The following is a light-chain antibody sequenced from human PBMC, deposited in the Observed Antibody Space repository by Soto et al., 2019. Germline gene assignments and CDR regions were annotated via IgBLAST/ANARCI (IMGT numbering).Light chain of an antibody. CDR1: QGLRND. Sequence: DIQMTPAPSSLSASVGDRFTITCRASQGLRNDLAWYQQKEGKXHKXXIYTASSLQSGVPSRFSGSGSGTELTITISSLQPEDFETYFCLQYHTYPLTFGPGTKGDIK. CDR2: TAS. V-gene: IGKV1-17*01. J-gene: IGKJ3*01. CDR3: LQYHTYPLT.